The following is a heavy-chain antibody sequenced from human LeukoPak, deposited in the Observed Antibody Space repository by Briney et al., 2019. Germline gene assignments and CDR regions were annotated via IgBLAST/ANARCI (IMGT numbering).Heavy chain of an antibody. Sequence: SETLSLTCTVSGGSISSSSYYWGWIRQPPGKGLEWIGSTYYSGSTYYNPSLKSRVTISVDTSKNQFSLKLNSVTAADTAVYYCASFSGGNPYFDYWGRGALVTVSS. J-gene: IGHJ4*02. D-gene: IGHD2-15*01. CDR1: GGSISSSSYY. CDR3: ASFSGGNPYFDY. V-gene: IGHV4-39*07. CDR2: TYYSGST.